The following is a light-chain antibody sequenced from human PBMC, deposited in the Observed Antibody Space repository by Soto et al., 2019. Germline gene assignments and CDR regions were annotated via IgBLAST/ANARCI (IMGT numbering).Light chain of an antibody. CDR3: QHYNSYSEA. CDR1: QSISSW. CDR2: KAS. J-gene: IGKJ1*01. V-gene: IGKV1-5*03. Sequence: DIQMNQSPSTLSASVGDRVTITCRASQSISSWLAWYQQRPGKAPNLLIFKASTLDSGVPSRFSGSGSGTEFTLTISSLQPDDFATYYCQHYNSYSEAFGQGTKVDVK.